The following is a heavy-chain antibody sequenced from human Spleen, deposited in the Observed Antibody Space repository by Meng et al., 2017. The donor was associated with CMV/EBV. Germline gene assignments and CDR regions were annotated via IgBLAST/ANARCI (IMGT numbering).Heavy chain of an antibody. J-gene: IGHJ6*02. CDR3: ARVGYCSSTSCPYYYYYGMDV. D-gene: IGHD2-2*01. V-gene: IGHV3-21*01. CDR1: GFTFSDYY. CDR2: ISSSGSYI. Sequence: GGSLRLSCAASGFTFSDYYMSWVRQAPGKELEWVSSISSSGSYIYYADSVKGRFTISRDNAKNSLYLQMNSLRAEDTAVYYCARVGYCSSTSCPYYYYYGMDVWGQGTTVTVSS.